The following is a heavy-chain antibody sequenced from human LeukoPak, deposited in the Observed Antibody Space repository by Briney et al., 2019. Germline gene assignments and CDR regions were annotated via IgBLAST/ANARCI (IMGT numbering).Heavy chain of an antibody. V-gene: IGHV3-30-3*01. CDR1: GFTFSSYA. CDR3: VRDRGWFHFDL. CDR2: ISYDGSNK. Sequence: GRSLRLSCAASGFTFSSYAMHWVRQAPGKGLEWVAVISYDGSNKYYADSVKGRFTISRDNSKNTLYLQMNSLRAEDTAVYYCVRDRGWFHFDLWGQGTLVTVSS. J-gene: IGHJ4*02. D-gene: IGHD3-10*01.